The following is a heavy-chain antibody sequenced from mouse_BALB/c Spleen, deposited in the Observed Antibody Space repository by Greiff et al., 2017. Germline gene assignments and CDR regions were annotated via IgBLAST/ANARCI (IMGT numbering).Heavy chain of an antibody. CDR3: ARGSTMITPWFAY. J-gene: IGHJ3*01. V-gene: IGHV5-6-5*01. CDR2: ISSGGST. CDR1: GFTFSSYA. Sequence: DVQLQESGGGLVKPGGSLKLSCAASGFTFSSYAMSWVRQTPEKRLEWVASISSGGSTYYPDSVKGRFTISRDNARNILYLQMSSLRSEDTAMYYCARGSTMITPWFAYWGQGTLVTVSA. D-gene: IGHD2-4*01.